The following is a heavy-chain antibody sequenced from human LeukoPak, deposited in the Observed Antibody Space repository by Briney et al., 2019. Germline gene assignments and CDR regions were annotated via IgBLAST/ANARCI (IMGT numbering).Heavy chain of an antibody. CDR1: GFSLTTSGVT. J-gene: IGHJ4*02. CDR3: AHRRSGSSDYFANYYFDY. V-gene: IGHV2-5*02. D-gene: IGHD3-10*01. CDR2: IYWDDNK. Sequence: RESGPALVKPTQTLTLTCTFSGFSLTTSGVTVGWIRQPPGKALEWLALIYWDDNKRYSPSLKSRLTITKDTSKNQVVLTMTNMDPVDTATYFCAHRRSGSSDYFANYYFDYWGQGTLVTVSS.